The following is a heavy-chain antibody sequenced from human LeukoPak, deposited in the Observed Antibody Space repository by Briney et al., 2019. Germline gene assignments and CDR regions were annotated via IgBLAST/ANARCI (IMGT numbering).Heavy chain of an antibody. CDR1: GFTVSSNY. Sequence: GGSLRLSCAASGFTVSSNYMSWVRQAPGKGLEWVSVIYSGGSTYYADSVKGRFTISRDNSKNTLYLQMNSLRAEDTAVYYCARGSGDYRYYYYGMDVWGQGTTVTVSS. J-gene: IGHJ6*02. CDR2: IYSGGST. D-gene: IGHD2-21*02. V-gene: IGHV3-66*01. CDR3: ARGSGDYRYYYYGMDV.